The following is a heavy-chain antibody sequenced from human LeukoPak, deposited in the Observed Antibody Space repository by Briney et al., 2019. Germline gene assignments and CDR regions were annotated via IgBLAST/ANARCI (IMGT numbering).Heavy chain of an antibody. D-gene: IGHD5-24*01. CDR1: GFTFSDAW. CDR2: ISYDGSNK. Sequence: PGGSLRLSCAASGFTFSDAWMSWVRQAPGKGLEWVAVISYDGSNKYYADFVKGRFTISRDNSKNTLYLQINSLGAEDTAVYYCARDRGGYNCLAEWGQGTLVTDSS. CDR3: ARDRGGYNCLAE. V-gene: IGHV3-30*03. J-gene: IGHJ4*02.